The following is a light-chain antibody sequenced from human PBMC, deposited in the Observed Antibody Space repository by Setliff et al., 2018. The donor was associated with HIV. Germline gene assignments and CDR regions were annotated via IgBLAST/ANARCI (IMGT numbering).Light chain of an antibody. Sequence: QSALTQPASVSGSPGQSIIISCTGTSNDVGDYNYVSWYQQHPGKAPKLMIFEVSNRPSGVSNRFSGSKSGNTASLTISGLQAEDEADYYCSSYTSSSLYVFGTGTKVTVL. CDR1: SNDVGDYNY. V-gene: IGLV2-14*01. CDR2: EVS. J-gene: IGLJ1*01. CDR3: SSYTSSSLYV.